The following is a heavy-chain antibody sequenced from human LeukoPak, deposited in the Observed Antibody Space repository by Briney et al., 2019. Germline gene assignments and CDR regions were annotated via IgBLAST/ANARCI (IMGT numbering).Heavy chain of an antibody. Sequence: SETLSLTCAVYGGSFSGYYWSWIRQPPGKGLEWIGEINHSGSTNYNPSLKSRVTISVDTSKNQFSLKLSSVTAADTAVYYCARGGTTYYYGSGSYYNALASYRGQGTLVTVSS. CDR2: INHSGST. CDR3: ARGGTTYYYGSGSYYNALASY. V-gene: IGHV4-34*01. D-gene: IGHD3-10*01. CDR1: GGSFSGYY. J-gene: IGHJ4*02.